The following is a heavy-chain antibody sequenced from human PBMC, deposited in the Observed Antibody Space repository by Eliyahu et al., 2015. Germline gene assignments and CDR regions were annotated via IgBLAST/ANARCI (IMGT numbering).Heavy chain of an antibody. CDR2: XYYSXST. Sequence: QVQLQESGPGLVKPSQTXSLTCTXSGGSISSGGYYXXWIRQHPGKGLXWIGYXYYSXSTYYNPXLKSRVTISVDTSKNQFSLKLSSVTAADTAVYYCARESGDFWSGYYGWDWYFDLWGRGTLVTVSS. D-gene: IGHD3-3*01. V-gene: IGHV4-31*03. J-gene: IGHJ2*01. CDR3: ARESGDFWSGYYGWDWYFDL. CDR1: GGSISSGGYY.